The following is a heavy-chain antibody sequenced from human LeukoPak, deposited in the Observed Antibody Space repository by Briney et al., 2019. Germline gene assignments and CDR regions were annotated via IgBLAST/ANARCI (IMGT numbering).Heavy chain of an antibody. CDR2: LYYSGST. J-gene: IGHJ4*02. D-gene: IGHD1-1*01. V-gene: IGHV4-39*01. CDR3: ARQGTTGTSFDY. Sequence: SETLSLTCTVSGGSISSSSLYWGWFRQPPGKGLDWIGSLYYSGSTYYNPSLKSRVTISVDTSKNQFSLKLSSVTAADTAVYYCARQGTTGTSFDYWGQGTLVTVSS. CDR1: GGSISSSSLY.